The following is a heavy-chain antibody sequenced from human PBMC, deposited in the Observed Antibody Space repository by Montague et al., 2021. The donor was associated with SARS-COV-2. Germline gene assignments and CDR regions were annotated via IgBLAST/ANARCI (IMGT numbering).Heavy chain of an antibody. V-gene: IGHV4-34*01. CDR1: GGSLTNHY. J-gene: IGHJ4*02. Sequence: SETLSLTCAVYGGSLTNHYWTWVRQPPGNGLEWVGEVNQSGRTTHYNPSLRSHVTISVDRSNNQVSLTLESVTAADTAVYYCAREPLHFDGLDYWGQGSLVTVSS. D-gene: IGHD3-9*01. CDR3: AREPLHFDGLDY. CDR2: VNQSGRTT.